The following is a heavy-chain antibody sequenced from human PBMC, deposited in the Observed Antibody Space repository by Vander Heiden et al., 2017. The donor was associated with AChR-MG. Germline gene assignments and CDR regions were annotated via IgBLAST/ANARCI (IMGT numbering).Heavy chain of an antibody. CDR3: ARAQDGSGYSGFDI. V-gene: IGHV1-69*01. Sequence: QVQLVQSGAEVKKPGSSVKVSCKASGGTFSNYAVSWVRQAPGQGLEWMGGIIPIFGTANYAQKFQGRVTITADESTNIGYMELNSLRSEDTAVYYCARAQDGSGYSGFDIWGQGTMVTVSS. CDR2: IIPIFGTA. J-gene: IGHJ3*02. D-gene: IGHD3-22*01. CDR1: GGTFSNYA.